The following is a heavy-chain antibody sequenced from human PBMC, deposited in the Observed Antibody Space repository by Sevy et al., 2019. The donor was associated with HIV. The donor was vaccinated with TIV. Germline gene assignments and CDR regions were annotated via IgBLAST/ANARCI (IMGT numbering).Heavy chain of an antibody. CDR1: GGTLSSYA. Sequence: ASVKVSCKASGGTLSSYAISWVRQAPGQGLEWMGGIIPIFGTANYAQKFQGRVTITADKSTSTAYMELRSLRSEDTALYYCASGIAAAAPYYYYYYMDVWGKGTTVTVSS. D-gene: IGHD6-13*01. J-gene: IGHJ6*03. CDR2: IIPIFGTA. CDR3: ASGIAAAAPYYYYYYMDV. V-gene: IGHV1-69*06.